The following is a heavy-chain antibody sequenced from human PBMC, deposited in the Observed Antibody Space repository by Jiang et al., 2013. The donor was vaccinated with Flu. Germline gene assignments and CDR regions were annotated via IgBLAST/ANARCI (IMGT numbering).Heavy chain of an antibody. CDR3: ARVGDSYGGNSY. D-gene: IGHD4-23*01. V-gene: IGHV4-34*01. J-gene: IGHJ4*02. CDR2: NHSGST. Sequence: NHSGSTNYNPSLKSRVTISVDTSKNQFSLKLSSVTAADTAVYYCARVGDSYGGNSYWGQGTLVTVSS.